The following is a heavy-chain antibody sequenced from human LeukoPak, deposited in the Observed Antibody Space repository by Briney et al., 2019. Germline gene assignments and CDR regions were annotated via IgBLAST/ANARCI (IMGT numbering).Heavy chain of an antibody. CDR3: ARDRLSPSGGTIDY. CDR1: GGSFSGYY. D-gene: IGHD3-10*01. J-gene: IGHJ4*02. CDR2: INHSGST. Sequence: SETLSLTCAVYGGSFSGYYWSWIRQPPGKGLEWIGEINHSGSTNYNPSLKSRVTISVDTSRNQFSLKLSSVTAADTAVYYCARDRLSPSGGTIDYWGQGTLVTVSS. V-gene: IGHV4-34*01.